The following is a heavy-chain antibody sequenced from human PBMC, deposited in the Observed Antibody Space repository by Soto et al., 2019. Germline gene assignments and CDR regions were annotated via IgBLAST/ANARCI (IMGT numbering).Heavy chain of an antibody. CDR3: ARAVFRVPSALATPMDV. CDR2: LIPIVLLA. V-gene: IGHV1-69*10. J-gene: IGHJ6*02. CDR1: GASSCSYA. Sequence: SVNVSWKSYGASSCSYAISWLRKAAGQGLQCTGGLIPIVLLANAPQTFQSRVTITAYESTSTAYMELSSLRSEETAVYYCARAVFRVPSALATPMDVWGQGSTVTVSS. D-gene: IGHD2-2*01.